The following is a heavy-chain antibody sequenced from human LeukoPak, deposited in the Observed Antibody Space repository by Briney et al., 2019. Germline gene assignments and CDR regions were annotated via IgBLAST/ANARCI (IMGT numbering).Heavy chain of an antibody. CDR3: ARGEISRPFDY. Sequence: GGSLRLSCAASGFTFSSCALSWVRQAPGKGLEWVSTITGSGAGTYYADSVKGRFTISRDNSKNTLHLQMNSLRAEDTAVYYCARGEISRPFDYWGQGTLVTVSS. D-gene: IGHD2/OR15-2a*01. V-gene: IGHV3-23*01. CDR2: ITGSGAGT. J-gene: IGHJ4*02. CDR1: GFTFSSCA.